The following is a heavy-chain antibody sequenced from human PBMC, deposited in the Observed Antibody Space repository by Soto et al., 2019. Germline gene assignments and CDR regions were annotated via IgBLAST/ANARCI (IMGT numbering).Heavy chain of an antibody. CDR1: GGSISSSTYY. V-gene: IGHV4-39*01. J-gene: IGHJ4*02. CDR3: ASGRGFMGRALDY. D-gene: IGHD3-16*01. Sequence: SETLSLTCAVSGGSISSSTYYWGWIRQPPGKGPEWIGTIYYSGSTNYNPSLKSRVTISVDTSKNQFSLKLSSVTAADTAVYYCASGRGFMGRALDYWGQGTLVTVSS. CDR2: IYYSGST.